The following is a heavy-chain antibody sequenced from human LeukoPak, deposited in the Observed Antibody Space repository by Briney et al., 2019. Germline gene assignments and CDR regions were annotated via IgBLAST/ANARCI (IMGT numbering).Heavy chain of an antibody. CDR2: IYSGGTT. Sequence: GGSLRLSCAASGFTFSNAWMSWVRQAPGKGLEWVSIIYSGGTTLHADSVKGRFTISRDNSKNTLFLQMNSLRAEDTAVYYGVRSGYGSGSDLYYGMDVWGQGTTVTVSS. CDR1: GFTFSNAW. D-gene: IGHD3-10*01. V-gene: IGHV3-53*01. CDR3: VRSGYGSGSDLYYGMDV. J-gene: IGHJ6*02.